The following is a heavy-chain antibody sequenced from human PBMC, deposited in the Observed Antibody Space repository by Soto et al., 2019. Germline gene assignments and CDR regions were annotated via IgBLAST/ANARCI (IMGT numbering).Heavy chain of an antibody. CDR2: ISSSGSTI. D-gene: IGHD4-17*01. Sequence: PGGSLRLSCAASGFTFSDYYMSWIRQAPGKGLEWVSYISSSGSTIYYADSVKGRFTISRDNAKNSLYLQMNSLRAEDTAVYYCAKDRAVTTFVGAYWGQGTLVTVSS. CDR1: GFTFSDYY. CDR3: AKDRAVTTFVGAY. V-gene: IGHV3-11*01. J-gene: IGHJ4*02.